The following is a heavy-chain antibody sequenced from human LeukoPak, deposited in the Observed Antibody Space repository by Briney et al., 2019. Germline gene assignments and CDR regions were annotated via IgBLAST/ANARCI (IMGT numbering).Heavy chain of an antibody. J-gene: IGHJ5*02. V-gene: IGHV4-34*01. CDR2: IYHSGST. Sequence: SETLSLTCAVYGGSFSGYYWSWIRQPPGKGLEWIGYIYHSGSTYYNPSLKSRVTISVDRSKNQFSLKLSSVTAADTAVYYCARAKNTHMRFSGYDCNWFDPWGQGTLVTVSS. CDR1: GGSFSGYY. CDR3: ARAKNTHMRFSGYDCNWFDP. D-gene: IGHD5-12*01.